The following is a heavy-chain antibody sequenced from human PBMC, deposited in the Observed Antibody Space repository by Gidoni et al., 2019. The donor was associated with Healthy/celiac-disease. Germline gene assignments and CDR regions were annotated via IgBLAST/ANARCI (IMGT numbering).Heavy chain of an antibody. CDR2: IYYSGST. J-gene: IGHJ4*02. D-gene: IGHD6-13*01. CDR1: GGSISSSSYS. CDR3: ARPQEHPSIAAAGWYFDY. V-gene: IGHV4-39*01. Sequence: QLQLQESGPGLVKPSETLSLTCTVSGGSISSSSYSWGWIRQPPGKGLEWIGSIYYSGSTYYNPSLKSRVTISVDTSKNQFSLKLSSVTAADTAVYYCARPQEHPSIAAAGWYFDYWGQGTLVTVSS.